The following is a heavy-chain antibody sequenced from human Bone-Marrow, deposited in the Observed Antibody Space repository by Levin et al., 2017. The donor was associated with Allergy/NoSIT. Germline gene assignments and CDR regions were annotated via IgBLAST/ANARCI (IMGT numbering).Heavy chain of an antibody. J-gene: IGHJ2*01. Sequence: PSETLSLTCTVSGGSISSYYWSWIRQPPGKGLEWIGYIYYSGSTNYNPSLKSRVTISVDTSKNQFSLKLSSVTAADTAVYYCASTTSYYYDSSGYYLGDGWYFDLWGRGTLVTVSS. CDR2: IYYSGST. D-gene: IGHD3-22*01. V-gene: IGHV4-59*08. CDR1: GGSISSYY. CDR3: ASTTSYYYDSSGYYLGDGWYFDL.